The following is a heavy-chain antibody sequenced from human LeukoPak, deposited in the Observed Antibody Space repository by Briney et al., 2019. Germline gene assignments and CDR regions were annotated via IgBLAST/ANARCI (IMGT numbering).Heavy chain of an antibody. D-gene: IGHD4-17*01. CDR1: GGSISSHY. CDR3: ARDPGDSGDYRFDY. Sequence: PSETLSLTCTVSGGSISSHYWNWIRQPPGKGLEWIGYIYYSGSTNYSPSLKSRVTISVDTSKNQFSLKLSSVTAADTAVYYCARDPGDSGDYRFDYWGQGTLVTVSS. CDR2: IYYSGST. J-gene: IGHJ4*02. V-gene: IGHV4-59*11.